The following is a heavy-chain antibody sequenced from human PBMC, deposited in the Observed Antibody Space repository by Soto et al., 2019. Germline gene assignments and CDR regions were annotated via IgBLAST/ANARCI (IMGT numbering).Heavy chain of an antibody. D-gene: IGHD3-10*01. CDR3: ARDLGCCGSENWYFDL. CDR2: IYDSGST. Sequence: QVQLQESGPGLVKPSQTLSLTCTVSGGSISSGGYYWSWIRQHPGKGLEWIGYIYDSGSTYYNPPLKSRFTISVDTSKNQFSLKLSSVTAADTAVYYCARDLGCCGSENWYFDLWGRGTLVTVSS. V-gene: IGHV4-31*03. J-gene: IGHJ2*01. CDR1: GGSISSGGYY.